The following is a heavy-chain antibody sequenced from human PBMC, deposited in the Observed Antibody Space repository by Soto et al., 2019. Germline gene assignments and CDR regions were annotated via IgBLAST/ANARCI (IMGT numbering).Heavy chain of an antibody. Sequence: SETLSLTCTVSGGSISSNYWTWIRQPPGKGLEWIGYVYNSGSTNYNPSLKSRVTISEDTSKSQFSLKVNSMTAADTAVYCCARFLREAVAGYTLDNWGQGILVTVSS. CDR2: VYNSGST. J-gene: IGHJ4*02. V-gene: IGHV4-59*01. CDR1: GGSISSNY. D-gene: IGHD6-13*01. CDR3: ARFLREAVAGYTLDN.